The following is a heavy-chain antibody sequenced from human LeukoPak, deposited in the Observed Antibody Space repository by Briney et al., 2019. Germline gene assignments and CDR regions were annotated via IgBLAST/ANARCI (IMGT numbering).Heavy chain of an antibody. CDR2: IDPSDSDT. J-gene: IGHJ4*02. D-gene: IGHD4-17*01. CDR1: GYRFTNYW. Sequence: TGESLKISCEGSGYRFTNYWITWVRQMPGKGLEWMGRIDPSDSDTNYSPSFQGHVTLSVDKSITTAYVQWSSLRASDNAMYYCVRQSYGDPDFWGQGTLVTVSP. CDR3: VRQSYGDPDF. V-gene: IGHV5-10-1*01.